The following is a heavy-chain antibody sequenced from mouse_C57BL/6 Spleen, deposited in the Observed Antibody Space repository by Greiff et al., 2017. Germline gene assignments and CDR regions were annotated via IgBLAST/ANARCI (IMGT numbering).Heavy chain of an antibody. CDR1: GYYITSGYY. Sequence: EVKLVESGPGLVKPSQSLSLTCSVTGYYITSGYYWNWIRQFPGNHLEWMVYISYDGCNNYNPSFKNRISITRDTSKNQFFLKLNAVTTEETATYYCARVSTTVVASYYFDDWGQGTTLTVSS. CDR3: ARVSTTVVASYYFDD. D-gene: IGHD1-1*01. CDR2: ISYDGCN. V-gene: IGHV3-6*01. J-gene: IGHJ2*01.